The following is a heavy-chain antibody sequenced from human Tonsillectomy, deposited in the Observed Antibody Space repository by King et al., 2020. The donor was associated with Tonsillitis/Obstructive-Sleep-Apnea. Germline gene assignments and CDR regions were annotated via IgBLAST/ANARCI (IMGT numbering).Heavy chain of an antibody. CDR2: ISSGSRHI. D-gene: IGHD3-16*01. Sequence: VQLVESGGGLVKPGGSLRLSCAASGCSFSIYSMNWVRQAPGKGLEWVASISSGSRHIYDADSVKGRLTISRDNATKSLYLQMNSLRVDDTAVYYCARAGGGGDFYYHYMDVWGKGTTVTVSS. V-gene: IGHV3-21*01. J-gene: IGHJ6*03. CDR1: GCSFSIYS. CDR3: ARAGGGGDFYYHYMDV.